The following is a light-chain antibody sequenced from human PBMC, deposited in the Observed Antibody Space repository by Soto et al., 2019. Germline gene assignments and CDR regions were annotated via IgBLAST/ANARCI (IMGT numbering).Light chain of an antibody. CDR3: QHYNNWPPWT. Sequence: EIVTTQSPATLSVSPGERATLSCRASQSVSINLAWYQQKPGQAPRLLIYGASTRATGIPARFSGNGSGTEFTLTISSLQSEDFAVYYCQHYNNWPPWTFGQGTKVEVK. V-gene: IGKV3-15*01. CDR1: QSVSIN. J-gene: IGKJ1*01. CDR2: GAS.